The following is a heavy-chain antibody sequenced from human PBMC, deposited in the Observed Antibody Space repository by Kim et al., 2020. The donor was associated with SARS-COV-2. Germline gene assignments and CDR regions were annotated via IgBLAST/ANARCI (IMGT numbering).Heavy chain of an antibody. Sequence: ASVKVSCKASGYTLTDYYIHWVRQAPGQGLEYMGWVNPKSGDTKSAQKFEGRVTMTRDTSINTVCMELSGLRSDDTAVYYCTRGSPLGGALRWNDYWGQG. CDR1: GYTLTDYY. CDR3: TRGSPLGGALRWNDY. CDR2: VNPKSGDT. D-gene: IGHD3-16*01. J-gene: IGHJ4*02. V-gene: IGHV1-2*02.